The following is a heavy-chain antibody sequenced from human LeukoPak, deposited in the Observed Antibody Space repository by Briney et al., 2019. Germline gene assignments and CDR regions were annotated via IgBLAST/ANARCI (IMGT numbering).Heavy chain of an antibody. CDR3: ARVRYGDYGFDAFNI. V-gene: IGHV3-7*03. CDR1: GFTFRTYW. J-gene: IGHJ3*02. D-gene: IGHD4-17*01. CDR2: IKQDGSEK. Sequence: GGSLRLSCAASGFTFRTYWMSWVRQAPGKGLEWVANIKQDGSEKYYVDSVKGRFTISRDNAKNSLFLRMSSLRAEDTAVYYCARVRYGDYGFDAFNIWGQGTMVTVSS.